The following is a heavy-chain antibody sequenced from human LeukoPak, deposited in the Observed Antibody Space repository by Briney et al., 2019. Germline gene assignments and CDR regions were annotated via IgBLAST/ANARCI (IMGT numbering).Heavy chain of an antibody. D-gene: IGHD1-26*01. J-gene: IGHJ4*02. CDR1: GASISSYY. CDR3: ARGGPTIVDY. CDR2: FYYSGST. Sequence: PSETLSLTCTVSGASISSYYWTWIRQPPGEGLEWIGYFYYSGSTNYNPSLKSRVTISVDTSKNQFSLKVSSVTAADTALYYCARGGPTIVDYWGQGTLVTVSS. V-gene: IGHV4-59*01.